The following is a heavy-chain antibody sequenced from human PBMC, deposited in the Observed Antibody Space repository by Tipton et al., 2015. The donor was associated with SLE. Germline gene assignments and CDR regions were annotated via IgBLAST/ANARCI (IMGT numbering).Heavy chain of an antibody. CDR1: GGSISSSSYY. D-gene: IGHD6-6*01. V-gene: IGHV4-39*07. CDR2: IYYRGNT. CDR3: ASGPSSIAALTWFDP. Sequence: TLSLTCTVSGGSISSSSYYWGWIRQPPGKGLEWIGNIYYRGNTYYNPSLKSRVTISVDTSKNQFSLKLSSVAAADTAVYYCASGPSSIAALTWFDPWGQGTLVTVSS. J-gene: IGHJ5*02.